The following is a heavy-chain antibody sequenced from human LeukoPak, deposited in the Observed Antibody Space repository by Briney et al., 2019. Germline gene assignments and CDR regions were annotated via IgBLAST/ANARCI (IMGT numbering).Heavy chain of an antibody. CDR1: GGSFSGYY. Sequence: SETLSLTCAVYGGSFSGYYWSWIRQPPGKGLEWIGYIYYSGSTNYNPSLKSRVTISEGTSKNQFSLKLSSVTAADTAVYYCARASWLPQSRNYYYMDVWGKGTTVTISS. CDR2: IYYSGST. D-gene: IGHD5-12*01. CDR3: ARASWLPQSRNYYYMDV. J-gene: IGHJ6*03. V-gene: IGHV4-59*01.